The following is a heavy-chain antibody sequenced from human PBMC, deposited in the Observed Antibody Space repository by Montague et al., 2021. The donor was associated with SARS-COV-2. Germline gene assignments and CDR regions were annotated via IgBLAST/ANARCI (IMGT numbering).Heavy chain of an antibody. CDR2: IYYSGST. Sequence: SETLSLTCTVSGGSISSYYWSWIRQPPGKGLEWIGYIYYSGSTNYNPSLKSRVTISVDTSKNQFSLKLSSVTAADTAVYYCARAGQQLARYHYYYGMDVWGQGTTVTVSS. CDR3: ARAGQQLARYHYYYGMDV. J-gene: IGHJ6*02. CDR1: GGSISSYY. V-gene: IGHV4-59*01. D-gene: IGHD6-13*01.